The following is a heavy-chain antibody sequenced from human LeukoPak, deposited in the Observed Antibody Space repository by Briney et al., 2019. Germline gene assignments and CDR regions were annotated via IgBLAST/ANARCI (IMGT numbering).Heavy chain of an antibody. J-gene: IGHJ4*02. Sequence: PGGSLRLSCAASGFTFNNYAMTWVRQPPGKGLEWVSVINGGGSSYYADSVKGRFTVSRDNSKNTLYLQMNSLRDEDTAVYYCAKGQGYDYGDSIDYWGQGTLVTVSS. CDR2: INGGGSS. CDR1: GFTFNNYA. D-gene: IGHD4/OR15-4a*01. CDR3: AKGQGYDYGDSIDY. V-gene: IGHV3-23*01.